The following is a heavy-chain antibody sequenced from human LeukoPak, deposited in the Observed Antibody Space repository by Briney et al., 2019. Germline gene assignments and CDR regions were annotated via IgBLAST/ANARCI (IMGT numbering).Heavy chain of an antibody. J-gene: IGHJ4*02. CDR3: ARAAFGGVIVDY. V-gene: IGHV4-39*07. CDR2: IHYSGST. Sequence: PSETLSLTCTVSGGSISSSSYYWGWIRQPPGKGLEWIGSIHYSGSTYYNPSLKSRVTISVDTSKNQFSLKLSSVTAADTAVYYCARAAFGGVIVDYWGQGTLVTVSS. D-gene: IGHD3-16*02. CDR1: GGSISSSSYY.